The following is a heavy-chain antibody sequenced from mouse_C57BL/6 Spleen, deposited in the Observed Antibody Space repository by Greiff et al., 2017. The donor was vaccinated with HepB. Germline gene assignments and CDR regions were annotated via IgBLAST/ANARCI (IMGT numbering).Heavy chain of an antibody. CDR1: GFNIKDDY. Sequence: VQLKESGAELVRPGASVKLSCTASGFNIKDDYMHWVKQRPEQGLEWIGWIDPENGDTEYASKFQGKATITADTSSNTAYLQLSSLTSEDTAVYYCTTSDRSSHCSFDVWGTGTTVTVSS. CDR2: IDPENGDT. D-gene: IGHD1-1*01. J-gene: IGHJ1*03. CDR3: TTSDRSSHCSFDV. V-gene: IGHV14-4*01.